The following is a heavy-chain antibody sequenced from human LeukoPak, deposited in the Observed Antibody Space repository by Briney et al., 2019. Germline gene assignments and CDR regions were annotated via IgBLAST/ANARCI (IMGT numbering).Heavy chain of an antibody. V-gene: IGHV3-33*08. Sequence: SGGSLSLSCAASGFTFSSYWMSWVRQAPGKGLEWVAVIWNDGSNKYYVDSVKGRFTISRDDSENTLYLQMYSLRAEDTAVYYCARSVGGGVTGTGDWFDPWGQGTLVTVSS. J-gene: IGHJ5*02. D-gene: IGHD6-19*01. CDR3: ARSVGGGVTGTGDWFDP. CDR2: IWNDGSNK. CDR1: GFTFSSYW.